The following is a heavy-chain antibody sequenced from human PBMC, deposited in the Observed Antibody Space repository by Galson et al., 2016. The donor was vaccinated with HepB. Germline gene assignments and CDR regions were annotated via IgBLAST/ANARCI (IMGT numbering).Heavy chain of an antibody. CDR2: IGSSSSSI. CDR1: GFTFNSYS. J-gene: IGHJ5*02. V-gene: IGHV3-21*01. CDR3: ARNGLGYCSSPSCYRENWFDP. Sequence: SLRLSCAASGFTFNSYSMNWVRLAPGKGLEWVSSIGSSSSSIYYGDSVKGRFTISRDNAKNSLYLQMNSLRAEDTAVYYCARNGLGYCSSPSCYRENWFDPWGQGTLVTVSS. D-gene: IGHD2-2*01.